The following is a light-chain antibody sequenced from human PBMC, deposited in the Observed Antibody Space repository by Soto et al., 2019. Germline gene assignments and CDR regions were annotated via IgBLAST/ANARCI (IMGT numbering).Light chain of an antibody. Sequence: DIVMTQSPDSLAVSLGERATINCKSSQSVLYSSNNKNYLAWYQQKPGQPPMLLIYWASTRESGVPDRFSGSGSGTDFTLTISSLQAEDVAVYYCQQYYSTRTFGQGTKVEIK. J-gene: IGKJ1*01. V-gene: IGKV4-1*01. CDR1: QSVLYSSNNKNY. CDR2: WAS. CDR3: QQYYSTRT.